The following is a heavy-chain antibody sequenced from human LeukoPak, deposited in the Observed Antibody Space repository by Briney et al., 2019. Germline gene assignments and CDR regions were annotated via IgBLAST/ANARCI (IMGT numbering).Heavy chain of an antibody. CDR1: GGSISSGSYY. CDR3: AREAVVVTPYRYFDL. Sequence: SQTLSLTCTVSGGSISSGSYYWSWIRQPAGKGLEWIGYIYYSGSTYYNPSLKSRVTISVDTSKNQFSLKLSSVTAADTAVYYCAREAVVVTPYRYFDLWGRGTLVTVSS. J-gene: IGHJ2*01. CDR2: IYYSGST. D-gene: IGHD3-22*01. V-gene: IGHV4-31*03.